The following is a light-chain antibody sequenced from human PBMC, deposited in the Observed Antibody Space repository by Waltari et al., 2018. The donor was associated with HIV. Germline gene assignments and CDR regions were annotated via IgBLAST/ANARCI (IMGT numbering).Light chain of an antibody. V-gene: IGKV1-39*01. Sequence: IQVTQSPLSLSASVGDKVSITCRTSQTVSGFLQWFQQKPGNAPKLLISGASSLQNGVPSRFSGSGSGTDFTLTISSLQPDDFATYYCLQSRTTPLTFGPGTKVEI. J-gene: IGKJ3*01. CDR2: GAS. CDR3: LQSRTTPLT. CDR1: QTVSGF.